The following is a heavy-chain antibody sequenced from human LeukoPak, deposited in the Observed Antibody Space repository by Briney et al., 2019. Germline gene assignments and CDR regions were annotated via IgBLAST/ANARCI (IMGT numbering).Heavy chain of an antibody. CDR3: ARGGGIYGLWDY. D-gene: IGHD1-26*01. V-gene: IGHV3-30*04. J-gene: IGHJ4*02. CDR2: ISYDGSNK. CDR1: GFTFSSYA. Sequence: GGSLRLSCAASGFTFSSYAMHWVRQAPGKGLEWVAVISYDGSNKYYADSVKGRFTISRDNAKDTLYLQMNSLRVVDTAVYYCARGGGIYGLWDYWGQGTLVTVSS.